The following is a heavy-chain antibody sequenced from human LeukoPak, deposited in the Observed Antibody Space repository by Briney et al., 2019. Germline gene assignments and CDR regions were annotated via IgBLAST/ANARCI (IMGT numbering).Heavy chain of an antibody. Sequence: PSETLSLTRTFCGGFLSRYYWSWIRQPPAKGLEFIGYIYYSWNTNYNPSLKSRITISLNKSQNQFSLKLSSVTAAEPAVYYLARIDTSGYNGYSFDSWGQGTLVTVSS. CDR1: GGFLSRYY. V-gene: IGHV4-59*12. D-gene: IGHD3-22*01. J-gene: IGHJ4*02. CDR3: ARIDTSGYNGYSFDS. CDR2: IYYSWNT.